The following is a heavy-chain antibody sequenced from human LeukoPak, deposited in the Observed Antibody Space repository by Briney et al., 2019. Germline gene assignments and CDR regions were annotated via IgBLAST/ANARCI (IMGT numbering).Heavy chain of an antibody. J-gene: IGHJ4*02. D-gene: IGHD5-24*01. V-gene: IGHV1-18*01. CDR3: ARLRWLQLPIFDY. CDR1: GYTFSSYG. CDR2: INTYNGDT. Sequence: VSVKVSCKASGYTFSSYGITWVRQAPGQGPEWMGWINTYNGDTNYAQKLQGRVTMTTDTSTSTAYMELRSLRSDDTAVYYCARLRWLQLPIFDYWGQGTLVTVSS.